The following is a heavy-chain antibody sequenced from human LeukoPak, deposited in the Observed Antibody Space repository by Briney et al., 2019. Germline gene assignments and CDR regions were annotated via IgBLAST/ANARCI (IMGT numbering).Heavy chain of an antibody. D-gene: IGHD2-2*01. V-gene: IGHV4-38-2*02. CDR2: IYHSGST. CDR3: ASLPAATYFDY. CDR1: GYSISSGYY. J-gene: IGHJ4*02. Sequence: KPSETLSLTCTVSGYSISSGYYWGWIRQPPGKGLEWIGSIYHSGSTYYNPSLKSRVTISVGTSKNQFSLKLSSVTAADTAVYYCASLPAATYFDYWGQGTLVTVSS.